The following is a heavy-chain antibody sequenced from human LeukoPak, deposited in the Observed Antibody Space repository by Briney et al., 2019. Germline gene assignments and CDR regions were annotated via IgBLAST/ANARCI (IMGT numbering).Heavy chain of an antibody. D-gene: IGHD2-2*01. CDR3: ARGAVYCSSTSCPFDY. Sequence: PSETLSLTCTISGYSISSGYYWGWIRQPPGKGLEWIGSIYHSGSTYYNPSLKSRVTISVDTSKNQFSLKLSSVTAADTAVYYCARGAVYCSSTSCPFDYWGQGTLVTVSS. CDR2: IYHSGST. V-gene: IGHV4-38-2*02. J-gene: IGHJ4*02. CDR1: GYSISSGYY.